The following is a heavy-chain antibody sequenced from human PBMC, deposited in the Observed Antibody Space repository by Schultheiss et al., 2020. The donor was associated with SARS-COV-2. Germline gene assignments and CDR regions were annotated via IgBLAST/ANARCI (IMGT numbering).Heavy chain of an antibody. D-gene: IGHD3-3*01. CDR1: GFTFSSYW. Sequence: GGSLRLSCAASGFTFSSYWMHWVRQAPGKGLEYVSAISSNGGSTYYADSVKGRFTISRDNSKNTLYLQMNSLRAEDTAVYYCASNGYDFWSGYYDYWGQGTLVTVSS. CDR2: ISSNGGST. V-gene: IGHV3-64*04. J-gene: IGHJ4*02. CDR3: ASNGYDFWSGYYDY.